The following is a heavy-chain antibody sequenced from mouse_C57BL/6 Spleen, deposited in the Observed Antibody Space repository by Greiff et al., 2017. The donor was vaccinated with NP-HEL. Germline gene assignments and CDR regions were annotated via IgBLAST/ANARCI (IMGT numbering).Heavy chain of an antibody. Sequence: VHVKQSGPELVKPGASVKIPCKASGYTFTDYNMDWVKQSHGKSLEWIGDINPNNGGTIYNQKFKGKATLTVDKSSSTAYMELRSLTSEDTAVYYCARGGVYYGNYDYFDYWGQGTTLTVSS. CDR3: ARGGVYYGNYDYFDY. J-gene: IGHJ2*01. D-gene: IGHD2-1*01. CDR1: GYTFTDYN. V-gene: IGHV1-18*01. CDR2: INPNNGGT.